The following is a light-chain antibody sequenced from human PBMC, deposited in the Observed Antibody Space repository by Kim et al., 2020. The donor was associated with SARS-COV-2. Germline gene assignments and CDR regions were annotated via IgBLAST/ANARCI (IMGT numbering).Light chain of an antibody. V-gene: IGLV4-69*01. J-gene: IGLJ3*02. CDR3: QTWGTGWV. Sequence: QLVPTQSPSASASLGASVKLTCTLSSGHTSYAIAWHQQQPEKGPRYLMKLNSDGSHSKGDGIPDRFSGSSSGAERYLTISSLQSEDEADYYCQTWGTGWVFGGGTQLTVL. CDR2: LNSDGSH. CDR1: SGHTSYA.